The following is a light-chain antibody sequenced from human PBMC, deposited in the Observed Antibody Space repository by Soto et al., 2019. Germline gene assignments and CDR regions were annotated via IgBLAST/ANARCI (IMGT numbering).Light chain of an antibody. J-gene: IGKJ4*01. Sequence: EIVMTQSPASLSVSPGERATLSCRASQSISTSLAWYQQKPGQAPSLLIYGASTRATGVPATFTGSGSGTEFTLTISRLQSEDFALYYCQQYYRWPLTFGGGTKVDIK. CDR3: QQYYRWPLT. V-gene: IGKV3-15*01. CDR2: GAS. CDR1: QSISTS.